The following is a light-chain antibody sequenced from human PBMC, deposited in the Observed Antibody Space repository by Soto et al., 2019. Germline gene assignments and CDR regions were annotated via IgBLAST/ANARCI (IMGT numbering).Light chain of an antibody. V-gene: IGLV1-47*01. CDR3: AAWDDSVSGSV. J-gene: IGLJ1*01. CDR1: SSNIGTNY. CDR2: RNN. Sequence: QAVVTQPPSASGTPGQRVTISCSGSSSNIGTNYVYWYQQLPGTAPKLLIDRNNQRPSGVPDRFSGSKSGTSASLAISGLRSEDEADYYCAAWDDSVSGSVFGTGTKLTVL.